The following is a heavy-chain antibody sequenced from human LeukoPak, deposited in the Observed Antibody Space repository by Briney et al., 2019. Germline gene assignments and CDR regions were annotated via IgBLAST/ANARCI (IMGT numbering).Heavy chain of an antibody. Sequence: GGSLRLSCATSGFTFGIHYMSWVRQAPERGPECISYISGNGGDIAYADSLKGRFTISRDNAKNLLLLQMNSLRVEHTAVYHCVRHSGRAGGQWGQGTLIAVSS. CDR2: ISGNGGDI. D-gene: IGHD3-10*01. CDR1: GFTFGIHY. J-gene: IGHJ4*02. CDR3: VRHSGRAGGQ. V-gene: IGHV3/OR16-9*01.